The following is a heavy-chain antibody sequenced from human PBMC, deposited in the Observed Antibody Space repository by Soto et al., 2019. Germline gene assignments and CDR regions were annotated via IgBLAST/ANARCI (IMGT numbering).Heavy chain of an antibody. V-gene: IGHV3-53*01. CDR3: ARDGSSPGYYGMDV. CDR1: GFTVSSNY. J-gene: IGHJ6*02. D-gene: IGHD6-13*01. CDR2: IYSGGST. Sequence: HPGGSLRLSCAASGFTVSSNYMSWVRQAPGKGLEWVSVIYSGGSTYYADSVKGRFTISRDNSKNTLYLQMNSLRAEDTAVYYCARDGSSPGYYGMDVWGQGTTVTVSS.